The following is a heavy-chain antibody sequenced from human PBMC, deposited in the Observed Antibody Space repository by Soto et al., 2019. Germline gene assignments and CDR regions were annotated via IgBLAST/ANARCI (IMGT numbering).Heavy chain of an antibody. CDR3: AKYSSGWYYPFDY. D-gene: IGHD6-19*01. J-gene: IGHJ4*02. V-gene: IGHV3-23*01. CDR1: GFTFSSYA. CDR2: ISGSGGST. Sequence: GGSLRLSCAAPGFTFSSYAMSWVRQAPGKGLEWVSAISGSGGSTYYADSVKGRFTISRDNSKNTLYLQMNSPRAEDTAVYYCAKYSSGWYYPFDYWGQGTLVTVSS.